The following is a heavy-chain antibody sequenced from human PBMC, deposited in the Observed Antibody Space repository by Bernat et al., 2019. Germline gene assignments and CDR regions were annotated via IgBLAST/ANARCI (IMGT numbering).Heavy chain of an antibody. CDR2: FYYTGGT. Sequence: QLQLQESGPGLVKPSETLSLTCPVSGGSISSSSYYWGWIRQAPGKGLEWVGCFYYTGGTYYNPSLHSRVTMSVDTSMNQFYLKLSSVTAADTAVYYCARGSRRYSWFDPWGQGTLVTVSS. J-gene: IGHJ5*02. V-gene: IGHV4-39*01. CDR3: ARGSRRYSWFDP. CDR1: GGSISSSSYY.